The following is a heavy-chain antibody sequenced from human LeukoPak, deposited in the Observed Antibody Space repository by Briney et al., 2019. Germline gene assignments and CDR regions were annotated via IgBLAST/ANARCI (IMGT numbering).Heavy chain of an antibody. CDR3: ARVDTAMVGAFDI. V-gene: IGHV4-59*08. Sequence: SETLSLTCTVSGGSISSYYWSWIRQPPGKGLEWIGYIYYSGSTNYIHSVKSRVTIPIDTSKNKFFLQLSSVTAADTAVYYCARVDTAMVGAFDIWGQGTMVTVSS. J-gene: IGHJ3*02. D-gene: IGHD5-18*01. CDR1: GGSISSYY. CDR2: IYYSGST.